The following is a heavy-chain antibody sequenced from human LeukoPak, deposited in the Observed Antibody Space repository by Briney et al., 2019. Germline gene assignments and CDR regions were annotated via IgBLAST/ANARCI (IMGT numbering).Heavy chain of an antibody. V-gene: IGHV3-23*01. CDR3: AKDPQVTVTSWFDP. J-gene: IGHJ5*02. Sequence: PGGSLRLSCAASGFTFSSYAMSWVRQAPGRGLEWVSAISGSGGSTYYADSVKGRFTISRDKFKNTLYLQMNSLRAEDTAVYYCAKDPQVTVTSWFDPWGQGTLVTVSS. D-gene: IGHD4-17*01. CDR1: GFTFSSYA. CDR2: ISGSGGST.